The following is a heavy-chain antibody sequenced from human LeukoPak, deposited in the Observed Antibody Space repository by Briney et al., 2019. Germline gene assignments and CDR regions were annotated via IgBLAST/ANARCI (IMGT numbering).Heavy chain of an antibody. Sequence: SETLSLTCTVSGVSISNYYWSWIRQSPGKGLEWIGYSHYSGSTNYSPSLKSRVTISVDTSKNQFSLRLSSVTAADTAVYYCAGPGATFDHWGQGTLVTVSS. CDR1: GVSISNYY. CDR3: AGPGATFDH. D-gene: IGHD5-12*01. J-gene: IGHJ4*02. V-gene: IGHV4-59*01. CDR2: SHYSGST.